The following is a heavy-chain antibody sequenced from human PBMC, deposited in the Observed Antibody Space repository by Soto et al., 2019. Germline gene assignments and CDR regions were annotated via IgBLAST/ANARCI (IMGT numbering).Heavy chain of an antibody. CDR3: AKDSGGWFDP. Sequence: QVQLVESGGGVVQPGRSLRLSCAASGFTFSSYGMHWVRQAPGKGLEWVAVISYDGSNKYYADSVEGRFTISRDNSKNTLYLQMNSLRAEDTAVYYCAKDSGGWFDPWGQGTLVTVSS. CDR2: ISYDGSNK. CDR1: GFTFSSYG. D-gene: IGHD3-10*01. J-gene: IGHJ5*02. V-gene: IGHV3-30*18.